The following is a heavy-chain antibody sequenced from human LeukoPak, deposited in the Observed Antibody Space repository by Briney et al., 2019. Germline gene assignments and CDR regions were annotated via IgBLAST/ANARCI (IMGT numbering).Heavy chain of an antibody. J-gene: IGHJ4*02. CDR3: ARTSSPVHYFEY. D-gene: IGHD3-10*01. CDR2: ISAYYGNT. Sequence: ASVKVSCKASGYTFTSYGISWVRQAPGQELEWMGWISAYYGNTNYAQKLQGRVTMTTDTSTSTAYMELRSLRSDDTAVYYCARTSSPVHYFEYWGQGTLVTVSS. V-gene: IGHV1-18*01. CDR1: GYTFTSYG.